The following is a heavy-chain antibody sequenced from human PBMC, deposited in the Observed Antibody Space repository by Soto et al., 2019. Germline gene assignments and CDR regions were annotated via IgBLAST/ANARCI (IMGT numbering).Heavy chain of an antibody. D-gene: IGHD4-17*01. Sequence: KTSKTLSLTCAVSGGSISSGGYSWSWIRQPPGKGLEWIGYIYHSGSTYYNPSLKSRVTISVDRSKNQFSLKLSSVTAADTAVYYCARAHYGDYGYGMDVWGQGTTVTVSS. V-gene: IGHV4-30-2*01. CDR1: GGSISSGGYS. CDR3: ARAHYGDYGYGMDV. CDR2: IYHSGST. J-gene: IGHJ6*02.